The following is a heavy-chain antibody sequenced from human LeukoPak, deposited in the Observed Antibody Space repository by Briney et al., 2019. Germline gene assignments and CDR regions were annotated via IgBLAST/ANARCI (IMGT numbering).Heavy chain of an antibody. CDR2: IYHSGST. D-gene: IGHD4-17*01. CDR1: GGSISSSNW. V-gene: IGHV4-4*02. J-gene: IGHJ5*02. Sequence: SGTLSLTCAVSGGSISSSNWWSWVRQPPGKGLEWIGEIYHSGSTNYNPSLKSRVTISVDTSKNQFSLKLSSVTAADTAVYYCARDPGIYYGDYVTWFDPWGQGTLVTVSS. CDR3: ARDPGIYYGDYVTWFDP.